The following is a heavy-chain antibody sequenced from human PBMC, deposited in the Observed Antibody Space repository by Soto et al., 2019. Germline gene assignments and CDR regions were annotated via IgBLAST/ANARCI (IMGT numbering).Heavy chain of an antibody. D-gene: IGHD3-22*01. V-gene: IGHV1-3*01. J-gene: IGHJ4*02. CDR1: GYTFTSYA. CDR2: LNAGNGNT. Sequence: QVQLVQSGAEVKKPGASVKVSCKASGYTFTSYAMHWVRQAPGQRLEWMGWLNAGNGNTKYSQKFQGRVTFIRDTSASTAYMELSSLRSEDTAVDYCARISGYYVIDYWGQGTLVTVSS. CDR3: ARISGYYVIDY.